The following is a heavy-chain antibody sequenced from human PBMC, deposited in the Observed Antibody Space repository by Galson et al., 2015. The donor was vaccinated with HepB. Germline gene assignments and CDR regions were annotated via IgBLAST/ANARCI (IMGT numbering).Heavy chain of an antibody. D-gene: IGHD6-13*01. J-gene: IGHJ5*02. CDR1: GDSVSSNSAA. CDR3: ARVIPIARYWFDP. Sequence: CAISGDSVSSNSAAWNWIRQSPSRGLEWLGKTYYRSKWYNDYAVSVKSRITINPETSKNQFSLKLSSVTAADTAVYYCARVIPIARYWFDPWGQGTLVTVSS. V-gene: IGHV6-1*01. CDR2: TYYRSKWYN.